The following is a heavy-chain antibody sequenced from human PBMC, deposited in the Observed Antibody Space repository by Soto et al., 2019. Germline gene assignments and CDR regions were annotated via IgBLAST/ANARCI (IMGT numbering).Heavy chain of an antibody. V-gene: IGHV4-31*03. J-gene: IGHJ4*02. CDR3: ARGAYDILTGSLTFDY. D-gene: IGHD3-9*01. Sequence: SETLSLTCTVSGGSISSGGYYWSWIRQHPGKGLEWIGYIYYSGSTYYNPSLKSRVTISVDTSKNQFSLKLSSVTAADTAVYYCARGAYDILTGSLTFDYWGQGTLVTVSS. CDR2: IYYSGST. CDR1: GGSISSGGYY.